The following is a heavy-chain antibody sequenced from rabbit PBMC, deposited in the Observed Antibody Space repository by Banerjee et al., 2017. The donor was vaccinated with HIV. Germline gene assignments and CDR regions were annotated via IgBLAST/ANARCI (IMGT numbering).Heavy chain of an antibody. CDR1: GFSFSSYYF. CDR3: VRDSRANDRDFDWAIFNL. V-gene: IGHV1S45*01. Sequence: QEQLVESGGGLVQPEGSLALTCTASGFSFSSYYFMCWVRQAPGKGLEWIACIYAGSGSTHYASWAKGRFTISKASSTPVTLQMTSLTAADTATYFCVRDSRANDRDFDWAIFNLWGPGTLVTVS. CDR2: IYAGSGST. D-gene: IGHD2-1*01. J-gene: IGHJ4*01.